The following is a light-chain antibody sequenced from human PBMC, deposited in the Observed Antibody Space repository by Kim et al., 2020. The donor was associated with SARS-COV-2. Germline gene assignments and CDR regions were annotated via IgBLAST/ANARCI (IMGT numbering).Light chain of an antibody. J-gene: IGLJ2*01. V-gene: IGLV1-44*01. Sequence: QSVLTQPPSASGTPGQRVTISCSGRSSNIGSNTVNWYQQLPGTAPKLPIYSNNQRPSGVPDRFSGSKSGTSASMAISGLQTEDEADYYCAAWDASLNVVFGGGTKVTVL. CDR3: AAWDASLNVV. CDR1: SSNIGSNT. CDR2: SNN.